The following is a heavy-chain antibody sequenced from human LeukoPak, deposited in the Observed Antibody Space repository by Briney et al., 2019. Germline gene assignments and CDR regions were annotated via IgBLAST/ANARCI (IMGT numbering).Heavy chain of an antibody. D-gene: IGHD7-27*01. CDR1: GYTFTSYA. Sequence: ASVKVSCKASGYTFTSYAMHWVRQAPGQRLEWMGWINAGNGNTKYSQKFQGRVTMTRDTSISTAYMELSSLTFEDTAVYYCARGPPNWGMVGYWGQGTLVTVSS. J-gene: IGHJ4*02. V-gene: IGHV1-3*01. CDR2: INAGNGNT. CDR3: ARGPPNWGMVGY.